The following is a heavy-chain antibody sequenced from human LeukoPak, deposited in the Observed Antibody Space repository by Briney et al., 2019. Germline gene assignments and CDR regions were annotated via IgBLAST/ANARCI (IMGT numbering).Heavy chain of an antibody. Sequence: GGSLRLSCAASGFTFSSYSMNWVRQAPGKGLEWVSSISSSSGYIYYADSVKGRFTISRDNAKNSLYLQMNSLRAEDTAVYYCARGGGDCSGGSCYSPYNWFDPWGQGTLVTVSS. V-gene: IGHV3-21*01. D-gene: IGHD2-15*01. J-gene: IGHJ5*02. CDR2: ISSSSGYI. CDR3: ARGGGDCSGGSCYSPYNWFDP. CDR1: GFTFSSYS.